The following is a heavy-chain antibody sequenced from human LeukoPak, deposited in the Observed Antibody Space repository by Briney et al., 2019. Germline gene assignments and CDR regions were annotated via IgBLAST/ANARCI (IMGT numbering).Heavy chain of an antibody. CDR3: ARDLMWLVDY. J-gene: IGHJ4*02. CDR2: ESKDRSVI. D-gene: IGHD6-19*01. V-gene: IGHV3-30*04. CDR1: GFIFLNYD. Sequence: GGSLRLSCAASGFIFLNYDVHWVRQTPGKGLEWWAYESKDRSVISYADSVRGRFTVSRDNSKNMVYLQMNSLRTEDTSLYYCARDLMWLVDYWGQGVLVTVSS.